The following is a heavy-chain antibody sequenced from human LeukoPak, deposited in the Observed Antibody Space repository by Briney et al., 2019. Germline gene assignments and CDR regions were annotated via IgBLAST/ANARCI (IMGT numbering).Heavy chain of an antibody. CDR1: GFTFSSYA. CDR2: ISYDGSNK. D-gene: IGHD2-15*01. J-gene: IGHJ4*02. CDR3: ARDEDAFDY. Sequence: GGSLRLSCAASGFTFSSYAMHWVRQAPGKGLEWVAVISYDGSNKYYADSVKGRFTISRDNSKNTLYLQMNSLRAEDTAVYYCARDEDAFDYWGQGTLVTVSS. V-gene: IGHV3-30-3*01.